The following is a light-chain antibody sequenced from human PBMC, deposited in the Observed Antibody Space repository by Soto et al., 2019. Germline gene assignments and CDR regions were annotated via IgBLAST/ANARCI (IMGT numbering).Light chain of an antibody. CDR2: GAS. CDR1: QCVSSRS. CDR3: QHYAGGSRIT. J-gene: IGKJ5*01. Sequence: EIVLTQSPATLSLSPGERATLSCRASQCVSSRSLAWYQQKPGQAPRLLISGASSRATGIPDRFSGSGFGTDFTLTISRLEPEDFALYYCQHYAGGSRITFGQGTRLEIK. V-gene: IGKV3-20*01.